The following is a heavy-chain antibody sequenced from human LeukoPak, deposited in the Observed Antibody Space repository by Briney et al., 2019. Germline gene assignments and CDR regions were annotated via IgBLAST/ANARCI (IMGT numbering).Heavy chain of an antibody. CDR1: GGSISSSSYY. CDR2: IYYSGST. CDR3: ARDPTYYYDSSGFNWFDP. D-gene: IGHD3-22*01. V-gene: IGHV4-39*07. Sequence: SETLSLTCTVSGGSISSSSYYWGWIRQPPGKGLEWIGSIYYSGSTNYNPSLKSRVTISVDKSKNQFSLKLSSVTAADTAVYYCARDPTYYYDSSGFNWFDPWGQGTLVTVSS. J-gene: IGHJ5*02.